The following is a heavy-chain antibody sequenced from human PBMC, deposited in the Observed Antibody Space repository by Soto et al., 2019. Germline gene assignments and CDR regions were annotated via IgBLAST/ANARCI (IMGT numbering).Heavy chain of an antibody. J-gene: IGHJ5*02. V-gene: IGHV3-23*01. Sequence: GGSLRLSCAASGFTFSSYAMGWVRQAPGKGLEWVSTISGGGGTTYYADSVKGRFTISRDNSKNTLYLQVNSLRAEDTALYYCAKEEQLPNNWFDPWGQGNPVTVSS. CDR1: GFTFSSYA. D-gene: IGHD6-13*01. CDR3: AKEEQLPNNWFDP. CDR2: ISGGGGTT.